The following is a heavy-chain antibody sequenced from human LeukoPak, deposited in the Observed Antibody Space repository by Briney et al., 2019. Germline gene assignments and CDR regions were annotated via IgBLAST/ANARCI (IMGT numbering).Heavy chain of an antibody. CDR3: ARDYAYYDIFTGSQYYYYYYGMDV. CDR2: ICAYNCNT. J-gene: IGHJ6*02. D-gene: IGHD3-9*01. Sequence: ASVKVSCKASGYTFTSYGISWVRQAPGQGLEWIGWICAYNCNTNYAQKLQGRVTMTTDTSTSTAYMELRSLRSDDTAVYYCARDYAYYDIFTGSQYYYYYYGMDVWGQGTTITVSS. V-gene: IGHV1-18*01. CDR1: GYTFTSYG.